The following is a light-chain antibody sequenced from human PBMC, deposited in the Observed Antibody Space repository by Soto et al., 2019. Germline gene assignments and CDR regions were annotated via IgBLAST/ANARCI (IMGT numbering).Light chain of an antibody. J-gene: IGKJ4*01. Sequence: DIQMTQSPSTLSASVGDRVTITCRASQSISSWLAWYQQKPGKAPKLLIFDASSLESGTPYTFSGRRSGTQFTLTIKGLQTDDLATYYGQKYDNYKKLTVGGGTQGDIK. CDR2: DAS. V-gene: IGKV1-5*01. CDR1: QSISSW. CDR3: QKYDNYKKLT.